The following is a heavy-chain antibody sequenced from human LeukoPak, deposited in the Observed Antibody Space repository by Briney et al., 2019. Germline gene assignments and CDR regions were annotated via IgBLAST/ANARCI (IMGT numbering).Heavy chain of an antibody. J-gene: IGHJ4*02. D-gene: IGHD3-22*01. V-gene: IGHV4-39*01. CDR3: ARHSNYYDSSGYVTPNSFYF. CDR1: GGSISSSGYY. CDR2: MYYSGNS. Sequence: SQTLSLTCTVSGGSISSSGYYWGWIRQPPGKGLEWIGTMYYSGNSYYNPSLKRRVTISVDTSKNQFSLKLNSVTAADTAVYYCARHSNYYDSSGYVTPNSFYFWGQGTLVTVSS.